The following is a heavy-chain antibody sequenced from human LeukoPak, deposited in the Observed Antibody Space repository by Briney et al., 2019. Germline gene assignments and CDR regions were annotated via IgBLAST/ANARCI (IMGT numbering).Heavy chain of an antibody. CDR2: IYYTGST. Sequence: SETLSLTCTVSGGSISSNSYYWGWIRQPPGKGLEWIGSIYYTGSTYYNPSLKSRVTISVDTSKNQFSLKLSSVTAADTAVYYCARYSGSCYFNYWGQGTLVTVSS. D-gene: IGHD1-26*01. V-gene: IGHV4-39*01. J-gene: IGHJ4*02. CDR1: GGSISSNSYY. CDR3: ARYSGSCYFNY.